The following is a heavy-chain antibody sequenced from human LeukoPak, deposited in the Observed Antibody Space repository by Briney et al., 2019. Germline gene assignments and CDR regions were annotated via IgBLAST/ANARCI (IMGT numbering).Heavy chain of an antibody. CDR3: ATLPPGSWPPEYFQH. Sequence: GGSLRLSCAVSGFTFSDTYMTWIRQAPGKGLESLSYISPSGTDISYADSVKGRFTISRDNAKNSLYLQMNSLRADDTAVYYCATLPPGSWPPEYFQHWGQGTLVTVSS. V-gene: IGHV3-11*01. CDR1: GFTFSDTY. J-gene: IGHJ1*01. D-gene: IGHD6-13*01. CDR2: ISPSGTDI.